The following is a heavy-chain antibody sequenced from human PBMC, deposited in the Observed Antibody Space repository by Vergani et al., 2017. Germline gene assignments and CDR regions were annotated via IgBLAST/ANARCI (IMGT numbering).Heavy chain of an antibody. CDR3: VKDAGNYENFFDS. Sequence: EVHLVECGGGLVQPGGSLRPSCVCFVFTFSTYAMHWVRQAPGKGLEWVSALTGGGGSTYYADSFKGRFNISRDNSRDTLYLQMNSLRPEDTATYYCVKDAGNYENFFDSWGQGTLVTVSS. CDR2: LTGGGGST. D-gene: IGHD1-7*01. CDR1: VFTFSTYA. V-gene: IGHV3-23*04. J-gene: IGHJ4*02.